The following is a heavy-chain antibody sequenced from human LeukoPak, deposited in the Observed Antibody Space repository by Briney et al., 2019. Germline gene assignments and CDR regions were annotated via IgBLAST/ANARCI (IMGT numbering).Heavy chain of an antibody. D-gene: IGHD3-22*01. CDR1: GDSISRGTYY. Sequence: SQTLSLTCTVTGDSISRGTYYWTWVRQPPGKGLEWIGRVFRSGSTYYNPSLKSRVTISIDTSNNQFSLHLRSVTAADTAVYYCARDSNFYDVSHDKAEDFWGQGTLVTVSS. V-gene: IGHV4-61*02. CDR3: ARDSNFYDVSHDKAEDF. CDR2: VFRSGST. J-gene: IGHJ4*02.